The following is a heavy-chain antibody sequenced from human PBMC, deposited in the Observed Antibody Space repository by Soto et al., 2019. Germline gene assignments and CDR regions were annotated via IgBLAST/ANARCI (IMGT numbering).Heavy chain of an antibody. CDR2: INYSGST. D-gene: IGHD2-21*01. CDR3: ARHGGLLFRNPGWRQIQSGYDV. V-gene: IGHV4-39*01. Sequence: QLQLQESGPGLVKPAETLSLTCTVSGASIATNNYHWGWIRQPPGKGLEWIGNINYSGSTYYSPSPMPRVTRSIDTSKSQLSLKLASVTAADTAVYYCARHGGLLFRNPGWRQIQSGYDVWGQGMLVTVS. CDR1: GASIATNNYH. J-gene: IGHJ4*02.